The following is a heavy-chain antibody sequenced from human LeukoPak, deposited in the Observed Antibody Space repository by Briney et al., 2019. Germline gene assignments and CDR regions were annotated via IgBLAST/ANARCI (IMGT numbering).Heavy chain of an antibody. CDR1: GGSISSGGYY. CDR2: INHSGTT. CDR3: ARQGTTQVADFDS. D-gene: IGHD4-17*01. Sequence: SETLSLTCTVSGGSISSGGYYWSWIRQSPGKGLEWIGEINHSGTTTYDPSLKSRVTMSVDTSKNQFSLKLTSMTAADTAVYYCARQGTTQVADFDSWGQGALVTVSS. J-gene: IGHJ4*02. V-gene: IGHV4-39*01.